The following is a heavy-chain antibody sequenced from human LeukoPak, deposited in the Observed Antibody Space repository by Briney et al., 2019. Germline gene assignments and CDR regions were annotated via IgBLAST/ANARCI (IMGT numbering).Heavy chain of an antibody. CDR3: AKDHNVAHGWRPYGMDV. CDR1: GFTFSSYA. J-gene: IGHJ6*02. V-gene: IGHV3-23*01. CDR2: ISGSGGST. D-gene: IGHD6-19*01. Sequence: GGSLRLSCAASGFTFSSYAMSWVRQAPGKGLEWVSAISGSGGSTYYADSVKGRFTISRDNSKNTLYLQMNSLRAEDTAVYYCAKDHNVAHGWRPYGMDVWGQGTTVTVSS.